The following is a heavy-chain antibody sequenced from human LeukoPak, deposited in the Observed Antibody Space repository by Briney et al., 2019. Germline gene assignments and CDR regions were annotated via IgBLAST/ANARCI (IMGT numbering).Heavy chain of an antibody. D-gene: IGHD4-17*01. Sequence: GESLKISCNGSGYSFTTYWIAWLRQMPGKGLEWMGIIYPGDSDTRYSPSFQGQVTISADKSISTAYLQWSSLKASDTAMYYCATGYGDYFNWFDPWGQGTLVTVSS. J-gene: IGHJ5*02. CDR2: IYPGDSDT. CDR3: ATGYGDYFNWFDP. V-gene: IGHV5-51*01. CDR1: GYSFTTYW.